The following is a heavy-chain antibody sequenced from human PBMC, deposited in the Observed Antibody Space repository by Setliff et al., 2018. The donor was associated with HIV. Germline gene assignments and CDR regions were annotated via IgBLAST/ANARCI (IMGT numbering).Heavy chain of an antibody. Sequence: SETLSLTCTVSGGSISSYYWSWIRQPPGKGLEWIGYIYYSGSTNYNPSFNSRVTISVDTSKNQFSLKLSSVTAADTAVYYCARGSDWPLGSYFDYWGQGTLVTVSS. J-gene: IGHJ4*02. D-gene: IGHD1-26*01. CDR1: GGSISSYY. V-gene: IGHV4-59*12. CDR3: ARGSDWPLGSYFDY. CDR2: IYYSGST.